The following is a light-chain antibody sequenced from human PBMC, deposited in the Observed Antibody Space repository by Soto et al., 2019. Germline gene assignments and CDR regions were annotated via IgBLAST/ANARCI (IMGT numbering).Light chain of an antibody. J-gene: IGLJ1*01. V-gene: IGLV2-14*01. Sequence: QSVLTQPASVSGSPGQSITISCTGTSSDVGGYNYVSWYQQRPGKAPKLMIYDVSNWPSGVSNRFSGSKSGNTASLTISGLQAEDEADYYCSSYTNSSPFVFGTGTKVTVL. CDR2: DVS. CDR1: SSDVGGYNY. CDR3: SSYTNSSPFV.